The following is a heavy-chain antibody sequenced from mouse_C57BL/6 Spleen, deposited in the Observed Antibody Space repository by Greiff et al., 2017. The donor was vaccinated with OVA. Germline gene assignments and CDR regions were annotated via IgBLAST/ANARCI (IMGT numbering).Heavy chain of an antibody. CDR3: ARSYYYGSLYAMDY. Sequence: VQLKESGPVLVKPGASVKMSCKASGYTFTDYYMNWVKQSHGKSLEWIGVINPYNGGTSYNQKFKGKATLTVDKSSSTAYMELNSLTSEDSAVYYCARSYYYGSLYAMDYWGQGTSVTVSS. V-gene: IGHV1-19*01. CDR2: INPYNGGT. CDR1: GYTFTDYY. D-gene: IGHD1-1*01. J-gene: IGHJ4*01.